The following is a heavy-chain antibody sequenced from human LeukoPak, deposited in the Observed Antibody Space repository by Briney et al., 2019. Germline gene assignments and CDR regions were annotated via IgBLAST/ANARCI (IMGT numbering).Heavy chain of an antibody. D-gene: IGHD5-18*01. CDR3: ARVFGYSYGSRFDFDY. CDR1: GGTFSSYA. J-gene: IGHJ4*02. Sequence: SVTVSCKASGGTFSSYAISWVRQAPGQGLEWMGRIIPILGIANYAQKFQGRVTITADKSTSTAYMELSSLRSEDTAVYYCARVFGYSYGSRFDFDYWGQGTLVTVSS. CDR2: IIPILGIA. V-gene: IGHV1-69*04.